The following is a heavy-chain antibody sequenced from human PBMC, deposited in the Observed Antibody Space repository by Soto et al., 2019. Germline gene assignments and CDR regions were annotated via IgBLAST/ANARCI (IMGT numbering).Heavy chain of an antibody. D-gene: IGHD1-26*01. J-gene: IGHJ6*02. CDR3: AGRVGATNYGMDV. V-gene: IGHV3-53*01. CDR1: EFTVSSNY. CDR2: IYSGGST. Sequence: GGSLRLSCAASEFTVSSNYMNWVRQAPGKGLECVSTIYSGGSTYYADSVRGRFTISRDNSKNTLYLQMNNLRAEDTAVYYCAGRVGATNYGMDVWGQGTTVTVSS.